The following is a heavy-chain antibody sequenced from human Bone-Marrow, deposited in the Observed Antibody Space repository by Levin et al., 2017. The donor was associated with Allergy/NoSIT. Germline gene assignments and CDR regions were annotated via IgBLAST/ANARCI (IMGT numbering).Heavy chain of an antibody. J-gene: IGHJ4*02. CDR3: ARDMSGEYTVTFDY. Sequence: GGSLRLSCAASGFTFSSYAMHWVRQAPGKGLEWVAVISYDGSNKYYADSVKGRFTISRDNSKNTLYLQMNSLRAEDTAVYYCARDMSGEYTVTFDYWGQGTLVTVSS. CDR1: GFTFSSYA. CDR2: ISYDGSNK. V-gene: IGHV3-30-3*01. D-gene: IGHD4-17*01.